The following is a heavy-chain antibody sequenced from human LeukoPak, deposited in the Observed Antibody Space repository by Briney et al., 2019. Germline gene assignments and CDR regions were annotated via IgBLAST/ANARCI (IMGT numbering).Heavy chain of an antibody. CDR2: VYYSGST. J-gene: IGHJ4*02. V-gene: IGHV4-59*08. Sequence: PSETLSLTCTLSVGSLSSYYWSWLRQPPRKGLEGIGYVYYSGSTNYSTSLKRRVTISVDTSKNPFSLKLTSVTAAETAVYYGARQAPCSYEWSTLDYWGQGTLVTVSS. D-gene: IGHD2-8*01. CDR1: VGSLSSYY. CDR3: ARQAPCSYEWSTLDY.